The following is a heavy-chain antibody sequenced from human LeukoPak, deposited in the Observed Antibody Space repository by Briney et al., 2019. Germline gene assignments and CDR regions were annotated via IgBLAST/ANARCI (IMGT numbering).Heavy chain of an antibody. CDR1: GYTLTELS. CDR2: FDPEDGET. D-gene: IGHD4-11*01. J-gene: IGHJ4*02. V-gene: IGHV1-24*01. Sequence: ASVKVSCKVSGYTLTELSMHWVRQAPGKGLEWMGGFDPEDGETIYAQKFQGRVTMTEDTSTDTAYMELSSLRSEDTAVYYCATSHSDYSNEYYFDYWGQGTLVTVSS. CDR3: ATSHSDYSNEYYFDY.